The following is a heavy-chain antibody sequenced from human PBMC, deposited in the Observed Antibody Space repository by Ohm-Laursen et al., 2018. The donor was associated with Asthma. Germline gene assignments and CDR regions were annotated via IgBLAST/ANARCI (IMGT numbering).Heavy chain of an antibody. Sequence: SSVKVSCKASGGTFSSYAISWVRQAPGQGLEWMGGIIPFSGPTHYAQDFQGRVTITADGSTRTAYMELSSLTSEDTAVYYCARQTLKNSLNQYYFESWGQGTLVTVSS. CDR1: GGTFSSYA. D-gene: IGHD3-9*01. J-gene: IGHJ4*02. CDR3: ARQTLKNSLNQYYFES. CDR2: IIPFSGPT. V-gene: IGHV1-69*01.